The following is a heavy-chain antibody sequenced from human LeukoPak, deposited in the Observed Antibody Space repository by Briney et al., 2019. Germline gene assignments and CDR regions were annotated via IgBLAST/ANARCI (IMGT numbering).Heavy chain of an antibody. Sequence: ASVKVSCKASGHTFTSYYMHWVRQAPGQGLEWMGIINPSGGSTSYAQKFQGRVTMTRDTSTSTVYMELSSLRSEDTAVYYCARDGAYYDSSGRPPSLYYFDYWGQGTLVTVSS. V-gene: IGHV1-46*01. CDR1: GHTFTSYY. D-gene: IGHD3-22*01. CDR2: INPSGGST. CDR3: ARDGAYYDSSGRPPSLYYFDY. J-gene: IGHJ4*02.